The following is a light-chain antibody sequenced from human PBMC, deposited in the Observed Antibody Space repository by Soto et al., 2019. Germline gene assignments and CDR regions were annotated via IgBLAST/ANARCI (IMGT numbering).Light chain of an antibody. J-gene: IGKJ1*01. Sequence: DIQMTQSPSTLSASVGDRVTITCRASQSISRSLGWYQQKPGKAPNLLIYDASTLESGVPSRFSGSGSGTEFTLTISSLQADDFATYYCQQYNTYSSWTFGQGTRVEI. V-gene: IGKV1-5*01. CDR2: DAS. CDR1: QSISRS. CDR3: QQYNTYSSWT.